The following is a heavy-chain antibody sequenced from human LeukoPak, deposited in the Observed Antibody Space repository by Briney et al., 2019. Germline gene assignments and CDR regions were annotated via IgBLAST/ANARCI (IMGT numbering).Heavy chain of an antibody. CDR3: ARLADIVATIRGVVDY. J-gene: IGHJ4*02. V-gene: IGHV3-21*01. D-gene: IGHD5-12*01. CDR2: ISSTSDYI. Sequence: GGSLRLSCAASGFDFNSYSMTWVRQAPGKGLEWVSIISSTSDYIFDADSVKGRFTISRDNAKNSLFLQMNSLRAEDTAVYYCARLADIVATIRGVVDYWGQGTLVTVSS. CDR1: GFDFNSYS.